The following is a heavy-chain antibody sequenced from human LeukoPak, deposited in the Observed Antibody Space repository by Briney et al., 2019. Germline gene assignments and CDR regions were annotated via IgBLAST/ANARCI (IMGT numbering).Heavy chain of an antibody. CDR1: GYSFTSHW. D-gene: IGHD6-13*01. CDR2: IYPGDSDT. V-gene: IGHV5-51*01. CDR3: ARQTSSRTIDS. J-gene: IGHJ4*02. Sequence: GESLKISCKGSGYSFTSHWIGWVRQMPGKGLEWMGIIYPGDSDTKYSPSFQGQVTISVDKSISTAYLQWSSLKASDTAMYYCARQTSSRTIDSWGQGTLVTVSS.